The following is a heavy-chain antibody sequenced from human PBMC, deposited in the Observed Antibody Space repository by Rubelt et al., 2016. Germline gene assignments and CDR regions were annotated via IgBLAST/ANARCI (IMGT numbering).Heavy chain of an antibody. V-gene: IGHV4-31*03. CDR3: GGYTSAWHGRGHFDL. Sequence: QVQLQESGPGLVKPSQTLSLTCTVSGGSINSGGYYWSWIRQHPGKGLEWIGYIYYSGSTSLNPSLKGRVSLSVDTSQNPFFLRLTSVTAADTAVYFCGGYTSAWHGRGHFDLWGQGTLVTVSS. CDR1: GGSINSGGYY. CDR2: IYYSGST. D-gene: IGHD2-15*01. J-gene: IGHJ4*02.